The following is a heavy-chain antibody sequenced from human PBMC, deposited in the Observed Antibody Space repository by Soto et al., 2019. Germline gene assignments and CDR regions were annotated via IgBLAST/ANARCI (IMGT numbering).Heavy chain of an antibody. CDR3: ARDHDGYSYGGYYYYYMDV. CDR2: IYYSGST. V-gene: IGHV4-31*03. Sequence: QVQLQESGPGLVKPSQTLSLTCTVSGGSISSGGYYWSWIRQHPGKGLEWIGYIYYSGSTYYNPSLKSRVTISVDTSKNQFSLKLSSVTAADTAMYYCARDHDGYSYGGYYYYYMDVWGKGTTVTVSS. J-gene: IGHJ6*03. CDR1: GGSISSGGYY. D-gene: IGHD5-18*01.